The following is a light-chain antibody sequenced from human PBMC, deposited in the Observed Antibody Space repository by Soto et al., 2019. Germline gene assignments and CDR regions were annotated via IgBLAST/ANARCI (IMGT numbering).Light chain of an antibody. CDR2: AAS. CDR3: QQSDSYPYT. J-gene: IGKJ2*01. CDR1: QSIPNY. Sequence: DIQMTQSPSSLSVSVGDRITITCRASQSIPNYLNWYQQKPGKAPKLLVYAASSLQSGVPSRFSGNGSGTDFTLTISSLQPEDFATYYCQQSDSYPYTFGQGTKPEIK. V-gene: IGKV1-39*01.